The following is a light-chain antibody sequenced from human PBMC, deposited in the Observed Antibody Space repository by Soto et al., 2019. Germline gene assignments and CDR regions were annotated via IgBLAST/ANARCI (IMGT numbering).Light chain of an antibody. V-gene: IGKV3-15*01. CDR3: QQYYSPPYT. Sequence: EIVMTQSPATLSVSPGERATLSCRASQSLSTNLAWYQQKPGQAPRLLIYGASTRATGIPAKFSGSGSGTEFTLTISSLQSEDFAVYYCQQYYSPPYTFGQGTKLEIK. CDR1: QSLSTN. CDR2: GAS. J-gene: IGKJ2*01.